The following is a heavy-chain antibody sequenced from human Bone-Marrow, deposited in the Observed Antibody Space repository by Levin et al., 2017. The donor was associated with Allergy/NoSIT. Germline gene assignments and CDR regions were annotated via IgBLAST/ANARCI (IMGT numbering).Heavy chain of an antibody. D-gene: IGHD3-22*01. CDR3: ARDLTYYYDSSGYYGRNWFDP. CDR1: GFTFSSYA. V-gene: IGHV3-30-3*01. CDR2: ISYDGSNK. J-gene: IGHJ5*02. Sequence: GGSLRLSCAASGFTFSSYAMHWVRQAPGKGLEWVAVISYDGSNKYYADSVKGRFTISRDNSKNTLYLQMNSLRAEDTAVYYCARDLTYYYDSSGYYGRNWFDPWGQGTLVTVSS.